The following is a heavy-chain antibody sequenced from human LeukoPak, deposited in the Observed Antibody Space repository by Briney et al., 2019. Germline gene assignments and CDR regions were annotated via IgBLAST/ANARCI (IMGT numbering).Heavy chain of an antibody. CDR2: INPNSGGT. V-gene: IGHV1-2*02. CDR3: ATVRRFFVSNWFDP. D-gene: IGHD3-3*01. Sequence: ASVKVSCKASGYTFTGYYMHWVRQAPGQGLEWMGWINPNSGGTNYAQKFQGRVTMTRDTSISTAYMELSRLRSDDTAVYYCATVRRFFVSNWFDPWGQGTLVTVSS. CDR1: GYTFTGYY. J-gene: IGHJ5*02.